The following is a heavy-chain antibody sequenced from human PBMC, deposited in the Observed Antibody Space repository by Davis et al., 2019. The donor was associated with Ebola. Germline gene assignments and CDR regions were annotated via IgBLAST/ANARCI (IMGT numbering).Heavy chain of an antibody. J-gene: IGHJ6*02. V-gene: IGHV3-33*08. Sequence: GESLKISCAASGFTFSSYAMSWVRQAPGKGLEWVAVIWYDGSNKYYADSVKGRFTISRDNSKNTLYLQMNSLRAEDTAVYYCARKYGMDVWGQGTTVTVSS. CDR1: GFTFSSYA. CDR2: IWYDGSNK. CDR3: ARKYGMDV.